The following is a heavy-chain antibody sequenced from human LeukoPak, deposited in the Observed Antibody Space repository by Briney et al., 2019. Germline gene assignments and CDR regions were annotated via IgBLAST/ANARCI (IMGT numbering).Heavy chain of an antibody. V-gene: IGHV3-23*01. CDR2: ISGSGDST. CDR3: AKDPGLLWFGESQYFDY. D-gene: IGHD3-10*01. J-gene: IGHJ4*02. Sequence: PGGSLRLSCAASGFTFSSYAMSWVRQAPGKGLEWVSAISGSGDSTDYADSVKGRFTISRDNSKNTLYLQMNSLRAEDTAVYYCAKDPGLLWFGESQYFDYWGQGTLVTVSS. CDR1: GFTFSSYA.